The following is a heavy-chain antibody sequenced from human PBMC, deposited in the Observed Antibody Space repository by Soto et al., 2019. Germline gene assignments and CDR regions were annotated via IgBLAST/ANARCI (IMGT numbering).Heavy chain of an antibody. Sequence: VKVSCKVSGGTFSSYAISWVRQAPGQGLEWMGEITSIFGAAMYAQKFQGRVTIIADEPATTAYMELSSLRSEDTAVYYCARGGKERFRGSGMDVWGQGTTVTVSS. J-gene: IGHJ6*02. CDR2: ITSIFGAA. V-gene: IGHV1-69*01. CDR3: ARGGKERFRGSGMDV. CDR1: GGTFSSYA. D-gene: IGHD3-10*01.